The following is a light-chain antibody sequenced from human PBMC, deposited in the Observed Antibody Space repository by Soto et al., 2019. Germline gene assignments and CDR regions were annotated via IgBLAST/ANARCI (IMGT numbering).Light chain of an antibody. V-gene: IGLV2-8*01. J-gene: IGLJ1*01. CDR3: KSYAGSNTYV. Sequence: QSALTQPPSASGSPGQSVTISCTGTKSDIGVYDFVSWYQHHPGKAPRLIIYEVVQRPSGVPDRVSGSKSGNTASLNVSGLQAAYEADYFCKSYAGSNTYVFGSGTKVTVL. CDR1: KSDIGVYDF. CDR2: EVV.